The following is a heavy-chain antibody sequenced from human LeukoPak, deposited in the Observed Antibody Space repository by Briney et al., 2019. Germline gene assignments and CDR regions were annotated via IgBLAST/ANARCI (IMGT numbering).Heavy chain of an antibody. V-gene: IGHV3-48*04. J-gene: IGHJ4*02. Sequence: TGGSLRLSCAASGFKFSSFSMGWVRQAPGKGLKWLSYITSTSSATYYADSLEGRFTISRDNARNSLYLQINSLRADDTAVYYCARAIASYGDSAYWGQGTLVSVSS. CDR2: ITSTSSAT. CDR1: GFKFSSFS. CDR3: ARAIASYGDSAY. D-gene: IGHD5-18*01.